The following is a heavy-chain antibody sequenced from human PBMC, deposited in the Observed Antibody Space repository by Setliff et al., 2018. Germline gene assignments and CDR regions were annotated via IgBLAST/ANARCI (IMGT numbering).Heavy chain of an antibody. CDR2: IYPGDSNT. D-gene: IGHD3-3*01. V-gene: IGHV5-51*01. Sequence: PGESLTISCKGSGYSFTNYWIGWVRQMPGKGLEWMGIIYPGDSNTRYSPSFQGQVTISVDKSISTAYLQWSSLKASDTAMYYCARSRSNFWSGYFNWFDPWGQGTLVTVSS. CDR3: ARSRSNFWSGYFNWFDP. CDR1: GYSFTNYW. J-gene: IGHJ5*02.